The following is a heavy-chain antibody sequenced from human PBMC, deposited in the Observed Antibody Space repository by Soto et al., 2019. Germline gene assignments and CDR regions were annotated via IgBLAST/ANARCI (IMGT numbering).Heavy chain of an antibody. J-gene: IGHJ6*02. Sequence: PSETLSLTCTVSGGSISSYYWSWIRQPPGKGLEWIGYIYYSGSTNYNPSLKSRVTISVDTSKNQFSLKLSSVTAADTAVYYCTRQGFGEVHGLVDVWGQGTTVTVSS. D-gene: IGHD3-10*01. CDR3: TRQGFGEVHGLVDV. CDR2: IYYSGST. V-gene: IGHV4-59*08. CDR1: GGSISSYY.